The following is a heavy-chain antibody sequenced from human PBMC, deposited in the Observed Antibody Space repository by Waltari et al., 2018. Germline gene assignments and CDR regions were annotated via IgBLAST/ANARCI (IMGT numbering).Heavy chain of an antibody. D-gene: IGHD2-21*02. J-gene: IGHJ5*02. CDR2: ISYTGST. V-gene: IGHV4-59*01. CDR3: ARGGGGDWEWFDP. CDR1: GGSISGFY. Sequence: QVQLQESGPSLLKPSETLSLICTVSGGSISGFYWSWVRQPPGKGLDWIGYISYTGSTNFNPSLKSRVTMSVDTSKNQFSLKLSSVTAADTAVYYCARGGGGDWEWFDPWGQGTLVTVSS.